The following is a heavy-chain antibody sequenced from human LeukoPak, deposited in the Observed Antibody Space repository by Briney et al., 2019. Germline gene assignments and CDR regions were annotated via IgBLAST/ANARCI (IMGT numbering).Heavy chain of an antibody. J-gene: IGHJ4*02. CDR1: GGSISSYY. D-gene: IGHD3-22*01. Sequence: PSETLFLTCTVSGGSISSYYWSWIRLPPGKGLEWIGYIYYSGSTNYNPSLKSRVTISVDTSKNQFSLKLSSVTAADTAVYYCARLGGDRWLRGSHYDSSGYPDYWGQGTLVTVSS. CDR2: IYYSGST. V-gene: IGHV4-59*01. CDR3: ARLGGDRWLRGSHYDSSGYPDY.